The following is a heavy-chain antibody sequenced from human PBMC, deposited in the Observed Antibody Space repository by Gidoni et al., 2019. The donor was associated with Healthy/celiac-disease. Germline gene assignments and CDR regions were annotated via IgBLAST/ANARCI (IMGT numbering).Heavy chain of an antibody. CDR2: ISSSSSYI. CDR3: ARDGVVVGNFDY. J-gene: IGHJ4*02. Sequence: EVQLVESGGGLVKPGGSLRLACAASGFTFSSYSINWVRQAPGKGLEWVSSISSSSSYIDYADSVKGRFTISRDNAKNSLYLQMNSLRAEDTAVYYCARDGVVVGNFDYWGQGTLVTVSS. D-gene: IGHD2-21*01. CDR1: GFTFSSYS. V-gene: IGHV3-21*01.